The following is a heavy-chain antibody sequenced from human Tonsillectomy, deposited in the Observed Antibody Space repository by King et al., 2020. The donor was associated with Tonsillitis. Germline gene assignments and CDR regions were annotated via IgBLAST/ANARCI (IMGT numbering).Heavy chain of an antibody. V-gene: IGHV4-59*01. CDR1: GGSISSYY. CDR3: ARDLYGGFGDFGY. J-gene: IGHJ4*02. CDR2: IYYSGST. Sequence: QLQESGPGLVKPSETLSLTCTVSGGSISSYYLSWIRQPPGKGLEGSGYIYYSGSTNYTPSLKSRVTISIHTAKNQFSLKPRSVTAADTAVYYCARDLYGGFGDFGYWGQGTLVTVSS. D-gene: IGHD3-10*01.